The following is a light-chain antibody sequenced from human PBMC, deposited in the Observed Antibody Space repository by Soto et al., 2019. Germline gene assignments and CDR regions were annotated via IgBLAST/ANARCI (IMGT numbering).Light chain of an antibody. Sequence: EIVMTQSPATLSLSPGERAALSCRASQGISSELAWYQQKPGQPPRLLIYGASTRATGVPARFTGSVSGSDFTLTISGLQSEDFAVYYCHQGHNWPLTFGQGTRLEI. J-gene: IGKJ2*01. CDR1: QGISSE. CDR3: HQGHNWPLT. V-gene: IGKV3-15*01. CDR2: GAS.